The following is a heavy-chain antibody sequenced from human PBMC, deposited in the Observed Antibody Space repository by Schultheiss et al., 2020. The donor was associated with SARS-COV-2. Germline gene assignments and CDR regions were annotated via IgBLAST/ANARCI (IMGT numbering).Heavy chain of an antibody. D-gene: IGHD6-19*01. V-gene: IGHV1-18*01. CDR2: INPNSGGT. J-gene: IGHJ6*02. CDR3: ARVKYKNLGGWGYYYYGMDV. CDR1: GYTFTSYG. Sequence: ASVKVSCKASGYTFTSYGISWVRQAPGQGLEWMGWINPNSGGTNYAQKFQGRVTITADESTSTAYMELSSLRSEDTAVYYCARVKYKNLGGWGYYYYGMDVWGQGTTVTVSS.